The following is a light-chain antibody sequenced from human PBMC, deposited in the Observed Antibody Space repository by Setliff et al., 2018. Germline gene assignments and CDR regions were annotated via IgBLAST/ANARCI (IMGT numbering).Light chain of an antibody. J-gene: IGLJ1*01. CDR3: SSYTSSSTQV. V-gene: IGLV2-14*03. Sequence: QSALAQPSSVSGSPGQSITISCTGTSSDVGGYNYVSWYQQHPDKAPKLMIFDVSNRPSGVSNRFSGSKSGNTASLTISGLPAEDEADYYCSSYTSSSTQVFGTGTKVTVL. CDR2: DVS. CDR1: SSDVGGYNY.